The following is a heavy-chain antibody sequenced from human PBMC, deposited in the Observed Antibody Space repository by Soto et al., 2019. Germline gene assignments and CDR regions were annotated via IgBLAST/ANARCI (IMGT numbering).Heavy chain of an antibody. Sequence: SETLSLTCTVSGGSVSSGSYYWSWIRQPPGKGLEWIGYIYYSGSTNYNPSLKSRVTISVDTSKNQFSLKLSSVTAADTAVYYCARVSSRQLWRWFDPWGQGTLVTVSS. D-gene: IGHD5-18*01. J-gene: IGHJ5*02. V-gene: IGHV4-61*01. CDR2: IYYSGST. CDR1: GGSVSSGSYY. CDR3: ARVSSRQLWRWFDP.